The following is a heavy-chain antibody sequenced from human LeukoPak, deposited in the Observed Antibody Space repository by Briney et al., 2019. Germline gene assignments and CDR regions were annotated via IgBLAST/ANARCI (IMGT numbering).Heavy chain of an antibody. Sequence: GASVKVSCNASGYTFTSYGISWVRQAPGQGLEWMEWISAYNGNTNYAQKLQGRVTMTTDTSTSTAYMALRSLRSDDTAVYYCATGGMVRGVNYWYFDLWGRGTLVTVSS. V-gene: IGHV1-18*01. J-gene: IGHJ2*01. CDR3: ATGGMVRGVNYWYFDL. D-gene: IGHD3-10*01. CDR1: GYTFTSYG. CDR2: ISAYNGNT.